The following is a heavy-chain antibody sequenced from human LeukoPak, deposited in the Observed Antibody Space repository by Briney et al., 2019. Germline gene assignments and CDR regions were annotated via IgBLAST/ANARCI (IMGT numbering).Heavy chain of an antibody. CDR2: INPSGDIT. CDR3: ARDPYSGSYGPYYYYYMDV. CDR1: GYSFTNYY. V-gene: IGHV1-46*01. D-gene: IGHD1-26*01. Sequence: GASVKVSCKASGYSFTNYYIHWMRQAPGQGLERMGIINPSGDITSYAQKFQGRVTMTRDMSTSTVYMELSSLRSEDTAVYYCARDPYSGSYGPYYYYYMDVWGKGTTVTISS. J-gene: IGHJ6*03.